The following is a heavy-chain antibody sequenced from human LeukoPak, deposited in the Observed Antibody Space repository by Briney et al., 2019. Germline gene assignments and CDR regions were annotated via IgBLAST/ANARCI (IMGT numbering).Heavy chain of an antibody. J-gene: IGHJ4*02. CDR1: GGSISSGDYY. Sequence: SETLSLTCTVSGGSISSGDYYWSWLRQPPGKGLEWIGYIYYSGSTYYNPSLKSRVTISVDTSKNQFSLKLSSVTAADTAVYYCARDANYYGSGRVAGAFDYWGQGTLVTVSS. CDR2: IYYSGST. V-gene: IGHV4-30-4*01. D-gene: IGHD3-10*01. CDR3: ARDANYYGSGRVAGAFDY.